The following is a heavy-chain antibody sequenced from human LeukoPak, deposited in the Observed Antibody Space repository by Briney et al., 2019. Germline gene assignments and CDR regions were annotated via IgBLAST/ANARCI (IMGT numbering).Heavy chain of an antibody. Sequence: PGGSLRLSCAASGFTFSSYEMNWVRQAPGKGLRWVSYISSSGSTIYYADSVKGRFTISRDNAKNSLYLQMNSLRAEDTAVYYCARDLGLAGWNDFLNDAFDIWGQGTMVTVSS. CDR3: ARDLGLAGWNDFLNDAFDI. CDR1: GFTFSSYE. CDR2: ISSSGSTI. D-gene: IGHD1-1*01. J-gene: IGHJ3*02. V-gene: IGHV3-48*03.